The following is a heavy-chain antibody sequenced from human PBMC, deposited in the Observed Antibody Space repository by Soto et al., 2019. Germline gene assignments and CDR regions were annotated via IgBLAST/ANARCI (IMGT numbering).Heavy chain of an antibody. CDR2: ISWDGGST. CDR3: ARDAESSRSSKGSWFDP. V-gene: IGHV3-43*01. CDR1: GFTFDDYT. D-gene: IGHD6-6*01. Sequence: GGSLRLSCAASGFTFDDYTMHWVRQAPGKGLEWVSLISWDGGSTYYADSVKGRFTISRDNSKNSLYLQMNSLRSEDTAVYYCARDAESSRSSKGSWFDPWGQGTLVTVSS. J-gene: IGHJ5*02.